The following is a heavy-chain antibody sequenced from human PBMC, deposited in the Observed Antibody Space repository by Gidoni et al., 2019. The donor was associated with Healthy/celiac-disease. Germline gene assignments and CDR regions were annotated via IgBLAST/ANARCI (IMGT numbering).Heavy chain of an antibody. CDR3: ARPGGPHYDYSKWGRRDYGMDV. CDR2: IIPILGIA. Sequence: QVQLVQSGAEVKKPGSSVKVSCKASGGTFSSYTISWVRQAPGQGLEWMGRIIPILGIANYAQKFQGRVTITADKSTSTAYMELSSLRSEDTAVYYCARPGGPHYDYSKWGRRDYGMDVWGQGTTVTVSS. D-gene: IGHD4-4*01. CDR1: GGTFSSYT. J-gene: IGHJ6*02. V-gene: IGHV1-69*02.